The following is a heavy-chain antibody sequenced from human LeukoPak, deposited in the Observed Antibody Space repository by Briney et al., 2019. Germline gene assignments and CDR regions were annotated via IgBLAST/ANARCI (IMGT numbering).Heavy chain of an antibody. V-gene: IGHV3-23*01. CDR1: GFNFGSYV. J-gene: IGHJ4*02. CDR2: ISGSGHST. D-gene: IGHD1-26*01. Sequence: GGSLRLSCVGTGFNFGSYVMSWVRQAPGKGLEWVSVISGSGHSTYYAESVKGRFTISRDNSKNTLYLQINSLRAEDTAVYYCARGRGAGNYWGQGTLVTVSS. CDR3: ARGRGAGNY.